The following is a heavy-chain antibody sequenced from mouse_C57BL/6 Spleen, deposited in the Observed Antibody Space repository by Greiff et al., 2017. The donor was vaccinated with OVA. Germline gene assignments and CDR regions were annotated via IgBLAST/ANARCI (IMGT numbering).Heavy chain of an antibody. CDR1: GYTFTDYY. CDR2: IYPGSGNT. V-gene: IGHV1-76*01. D-gene: IGHD2-3*01. J-gene: IGHJ3*01. Sequence: VQLQQSGAELVRPGASVQLSCKASGYTFTDYYINWVKQRPGQGLEWIARIYPGSGNTYYNEKFKGKATLTAEKSSSTAYMQLSSLTSEDSAVYFCAKGLEDGAWFAYWGQGTLVTVSA. CDR3: AKGLEDGAWFAY.